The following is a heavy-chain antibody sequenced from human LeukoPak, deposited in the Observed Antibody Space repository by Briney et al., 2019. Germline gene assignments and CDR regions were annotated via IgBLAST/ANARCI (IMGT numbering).Heavy chain of an antibody. D-gene: IGHD1-1*01. CDR1: GYTFTSYD. CDR3: ARTWNDDFDY. CDR2: MNPNSGNT. Sequence: ASVKVSCKASGYTFTSYDINWVRQATGQGLEWMGWMNPNSGNTGYAQKSQGRVTMTRNTSISTAYMELSSLRSEDTAVYYCARTWNDDFDYWGQGTLVTVSS. V-gene: IGHV1-8*01. J-gene: IGHJ4*02.